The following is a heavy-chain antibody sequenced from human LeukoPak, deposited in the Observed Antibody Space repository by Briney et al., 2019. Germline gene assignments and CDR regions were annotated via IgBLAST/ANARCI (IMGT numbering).Heavy chain of an antibody. CDR1: GGTFSSYA. D-gene: IGHD5-24*01. V-gene: IGHV1-69*05. CDR2: IVPIFGTA. J-gene: IGHJ4*02. Sequence: SVKVSCKASGGTFSSYAISWVRQAPGQGLEWMGRIVPIFGTANYAQKFQGRVTITTDESTSTAYMELSSLRSEDTAVYYCARGDGYNYFDYWGQGTLVTVSS. CDR3: ARGDGYNYFDY.